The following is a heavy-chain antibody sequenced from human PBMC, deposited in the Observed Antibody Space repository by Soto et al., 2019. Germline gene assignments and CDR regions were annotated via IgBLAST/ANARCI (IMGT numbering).Heavy chain of an antibody. CDR1: GGSISNHY. Sequence: QVQLQESGPGLVKPSETLSLTCTVSGGSISNHYWSWIRQPPGKGLEWIGYIYYNGNTNYNPSLMSLVTMSVHTSKNQISLKLSSVTAADTAVYYCTRANWYSEYWGQGTLVTVSS. CDR3: TRANWYSEY. CDR2: IYYNGNT. D-gene: IGHD7-27*01. V-gene: IGHV4-59*11. J-gene: IGHJ4*02.